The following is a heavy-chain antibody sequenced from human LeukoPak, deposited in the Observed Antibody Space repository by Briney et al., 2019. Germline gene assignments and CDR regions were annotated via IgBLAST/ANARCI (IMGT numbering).Heavy chain of an antibody. CDR3: AKGQDYGDLYYFDY. CDR2: ISGSGGST. CDR1: AFTFSSYG. V-gene: IGHV3-23*01. Sequence: GGSLRLSCAASAFTFSSYGMHWVRQAPGKGLEWVSAISGSGGSTYYADSVKGQFTISRDNSKNTLYLQINSLRAEDTAVYYCAKGQDYGDLYYFDYWGQGTLVTVSS. J-gene: IGHJ4*02. D-gene: IGHD4-17*01.